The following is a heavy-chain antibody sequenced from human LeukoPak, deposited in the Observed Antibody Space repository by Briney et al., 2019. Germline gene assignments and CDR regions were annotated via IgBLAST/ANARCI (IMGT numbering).Heavy chain of an antibody. Sequence: SETLSLTCTVSGDSISSYYWSWIRQPPGKGLEWIGYIYYSGSTNYNPSLKSRVTISVDTSKNQFSLKLRSVTAADTAVYYCARTIRYSGSYYVDYWGQGTLVTVSS. V-gene: IGHV4-59*01. CDR2: IYYSGST. CDR1: GDSISSYY. D-gene: IGHD1-26*01. J-gene: IGHJ4*02. CDR3: ARTIRYSGSYYVDY.